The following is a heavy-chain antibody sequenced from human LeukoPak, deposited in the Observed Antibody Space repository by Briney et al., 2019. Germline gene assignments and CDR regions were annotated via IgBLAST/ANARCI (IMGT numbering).Heavy chain of an antibody. J-gene: IGHJ5*02. V-gene: IGHV1-18*01. CDR3: ARVPPSPTMIVVVSWFDP. CDR2: ISAYNGNT. CDR1: GYTFTSYG. D-gene: IGHD3-22*01. Sequence: GASVKVSCKASGYTFTSYGISWVRQAPGQGLEWMGWISAYNGNTNYAQKLQGRVTMTTDTSTSTAYMELRSLRSDDTAVYYCARVPPSPTMIVVVSWFDPWGQGTLVTVSS.